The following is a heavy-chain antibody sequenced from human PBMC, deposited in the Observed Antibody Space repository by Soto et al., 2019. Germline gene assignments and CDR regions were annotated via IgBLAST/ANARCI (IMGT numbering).Heavy chain of an antibody. CDR3: AKDRPDYDFWSGYFSGFDY. J-gene: IGHJ4*02. CDR1: GFTFSSYA. D-gene: IGHD3-3*01. CDR2: ISGSGGST. Sequence: GGSLRLSCAASGFTFSSYAMSWVRQAPGKGLEWVSAISGSGGSTYYAETVKGRFNISRDNSKNTLYLQMNSLRAEDTAVYYCAKDRPDYDFWSGYFSGFDYWGQGTLVTVSS. V-gene: IGHV3-23*01.